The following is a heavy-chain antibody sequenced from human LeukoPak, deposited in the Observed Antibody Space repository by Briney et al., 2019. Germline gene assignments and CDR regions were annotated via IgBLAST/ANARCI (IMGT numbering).Heavy chain of an antibody. CDR3: SGCTWNYYGIDV. CDR1: GFSGGDYF. CDR2: IYSGGAT. D-gene: IGHD1-1*01. J-gene: IGHJ6*02. V-gene: IGHV3-66*01. Sequence: GGSLRLSCAVSGFSGGDYFLSWVRQAPGKGLEWVSSIYSGGATYYADSVKGRFAISRDRSRSTLYLQMNRLRAEDTAVYYCSGCTWNYYGIDVWGQGTAVTVSS.